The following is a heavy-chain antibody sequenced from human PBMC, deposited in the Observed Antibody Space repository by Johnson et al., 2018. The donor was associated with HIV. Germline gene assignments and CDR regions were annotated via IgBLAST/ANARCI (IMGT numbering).Heavy chain of an antibody. V-gene: IGHV3-66*02. D-gene: IGHD6-6*01. J-gene: IGHJ3*02. CDR3: ARRGYSSSGGAFDI. CDR1: GITVGTNY. Sequence: VQLVESGGGLVQPGRSLRLSCAASGITVGTNYMSWVRQAPGKGLEWVSVIFSVGDVYYADSVKGRFTISRDNSKNTLYPPMNSLRAEDTAVYYCARRGYSSSGGAFDIWGHGTMVTVSS. CDR2: IFSVGDV.